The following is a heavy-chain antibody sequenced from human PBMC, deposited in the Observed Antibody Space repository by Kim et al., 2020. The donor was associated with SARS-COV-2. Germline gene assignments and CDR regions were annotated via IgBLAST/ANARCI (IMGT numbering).Heavy chain of an antibody. Sequence: NYNPSLKSRVTISVDTSKNQFSLKLSSVTAADTAVYYCAREVAVAGSWFDPWGQGTLVTVSS. V-gene: IGHV4-59*01. J-gene: IGHJ5*02. CDR3: AREVAVAGSWFDP. D-gene: IGHD6-19*01.